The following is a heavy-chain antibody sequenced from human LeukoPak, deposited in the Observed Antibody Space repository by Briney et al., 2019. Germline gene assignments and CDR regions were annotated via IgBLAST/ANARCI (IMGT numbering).Heavy chain of an antibody. D-gene: IGHD3-22*01. CDR1: GGSFSGYY. V-gene: IGHV4-34*01. J-gene: IGHJ6*02. CDR2: INHSGST. CDR3: ARNQYYYDSSGYYLIPYYYYGMDV. Sequence: SETLSLTCAVYGGSFSGYYWSWIRQPPGKGLEWIGEINHSGSTNYNPSLKSRVTISVDTSKNQFSLKLSSVTAADTAVYYCARNQYYYDSSGYYLIPYYYYGMDVWGQGTTVTVSS.